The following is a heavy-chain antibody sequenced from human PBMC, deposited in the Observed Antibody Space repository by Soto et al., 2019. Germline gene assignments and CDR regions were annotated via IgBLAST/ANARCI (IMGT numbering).Heavy chain of an antibody. V-gene: IGHV3-43*01. CDR2: VSWEGITT. Sequence: AGGSLRLSCAASGFTFDDYTMHWVRQAPGRGLEWVSLVSWEGITTYYADSVKGRFTISRDNSKNSLFLEMTSLRSEDTAFYYCAKDPGENDFSRGYFDYWGQGTLVTVS. CDR3: AKDPGENDFSRGYFDY. J-gene: IGHJ4*02. CDR1: GFTFDDYT. D-gene: IGHD3-3*01.